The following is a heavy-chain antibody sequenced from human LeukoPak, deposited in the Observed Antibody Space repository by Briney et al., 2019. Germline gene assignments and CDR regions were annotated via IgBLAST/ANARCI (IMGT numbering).Heavy chain of an antibody. D-gene: IGHD2-2*01. Sequence: ASVKVSCRASRNIFTGYFIHWVRQAPGQGLEWMGWINPKNGGTNPAEKFQGRVTMTRDTSLSTAFMELTGLTSDDTAVYFCAREPPYTGHCDITTCDVSRFDLWGQGTLVTVSS. CDR2: INPKNGGT. CDR1: RNIFTGYF. J-gene: IGHJ4*02. V-gene: IGHV1-2*02. CDR3: AREPPYTGHCDITTCDVSRFDL.